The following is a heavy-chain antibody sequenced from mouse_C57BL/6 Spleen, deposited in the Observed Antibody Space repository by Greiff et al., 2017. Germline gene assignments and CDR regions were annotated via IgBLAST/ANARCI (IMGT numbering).Heavy chain of an antibody. CDR2: IDPSDSYT. Sequence: VKLQQPGAELVMPGASVKLSCKASGYTFTSYWMHWVKQRPGQGLEWIGEIDPSDSYTNYNQKFKGKSTLTVDKSSSTAYMQLSSLTSEDSAVYYCASSIRITTVSMDYWGQGTSVTVSS. J-gene: IGHJ4*01. CDR3: ASSIRITTVSMDY. V-gene: IGHV1-69*01. D-gene: IGHD1-1*01. CDR1: GYTFTSYW.